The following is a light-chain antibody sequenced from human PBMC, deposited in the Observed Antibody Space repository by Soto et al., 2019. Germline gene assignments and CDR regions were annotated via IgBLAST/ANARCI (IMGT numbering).Light chain of an antibody. CDR3: QQYGSSLYT. J-gene: IGKJ2*01. V-gene: IGKV3-20*01. CDR1: QSGSSSY. CDR2: GAS. Sequence: EIVLTQSPGTLYLSPGERATLSCRASQSGSSSYLAWYQQKTGQSPMLLIYGASSSATSIPDRFRGSVSGTDFTLTISRLEPEDFAVDYCQQYGSSLYTVGQGTKLEIK.